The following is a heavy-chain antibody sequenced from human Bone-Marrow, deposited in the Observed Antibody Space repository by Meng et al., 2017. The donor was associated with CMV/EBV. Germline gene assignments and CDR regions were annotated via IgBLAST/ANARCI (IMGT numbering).Heavy chain of an antibody. J-gene: IGHJ5*02. D-gene: IGHD3-10*01. V-gene: IGHV3-23*01. CDR1: GFTFNNYA. CDR2: ISAGSSST. CDR3: AERGHTNWFDP. Sequence: EVQLLESGGGLVQPGGSLRLSCAASGFTFNNYAMSWVRQAPGKGLEGVSAISAGSSSTNYADSVRGRFTISRDNSKNTLYLQMNSLRAEDTAVYYCAERGHTNWFDPWGQGTLVTVSS.